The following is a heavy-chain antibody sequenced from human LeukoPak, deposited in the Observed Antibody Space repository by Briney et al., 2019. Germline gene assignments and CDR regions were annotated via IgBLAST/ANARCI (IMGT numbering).Heavy chain of an antibody. CDR3: AKTTHSRSFYFDY. J-gene: IGHJ4*02. D-gene: IGHD6-6*01. CDR2: ISGSGGST. CDR1: GFTFSSYV. V-gene: IGHV3-23*01. Sequence: PGGSLRLSCAASGFTFSSYVMSWVRQAPGKGLEWVSTISGSGGSTYYADSVKGRVTISRDNSKNTLFLQMNSLRAEDKAIYYCAKTTHSRSFYFDYWGQGTLVTVSS.